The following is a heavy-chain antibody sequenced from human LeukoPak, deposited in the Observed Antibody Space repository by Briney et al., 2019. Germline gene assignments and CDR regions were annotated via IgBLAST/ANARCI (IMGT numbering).Heavy chain of an antibody. CDR2: IYSGGST. V-gene: IGHV3-53*01. CDR1: GFTVSSNY. D-gene: IGHD1-26*01. CDR3: AKRVRSGSFSIYFGY. Sequence: AGGSLRLSCAASGFTVSSNYMSWARQAPGKGLEWVSVIYSGGSTYYADSVKGRFTISRDNSKNTLYLQMNSLRAEDTAVYYCAKRVRSGSFSIYFGYRGQGTLVTVSS. J-gene: IGHJ4*02.